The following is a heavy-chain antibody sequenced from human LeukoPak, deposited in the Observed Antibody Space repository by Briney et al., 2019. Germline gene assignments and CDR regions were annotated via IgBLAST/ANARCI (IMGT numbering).Heavy chain of an antibody. D-gene: IGHD1-26*01. J-gene: IGHJ4*02. CDR3: ARDQDGSSAPGY. V-gene: IGHV3-30-3*01. CDR2: ISYDGSNK. CDR1: GFTFSSYA. Sequence: GGSLRLSCAASGFTFSSYAMLWVRQAPGKGLEWVAVISYDGSNKYYADSVKGRFTISRDNSKNTLYLQMNSLRAEDTAVYYCARDQDGSSAPGYWGQGTLVTVSS.